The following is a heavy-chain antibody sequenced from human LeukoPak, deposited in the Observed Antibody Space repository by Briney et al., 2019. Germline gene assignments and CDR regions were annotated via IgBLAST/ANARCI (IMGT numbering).Heavy chain of an antibody. D-gene: IGHD2-21*02. J-gene: IGHJ4*02. Sequence: GGSLRLSCAASGFTFSSYAMNWVRQAPGKGLEWVSGISGSGGSTYYADSVKGRFTISRDNSKNTLYLQMNSLRAEDTAVYYCAKGRGIVVVTGPGYWGQGTLVTVSS. CDR1: GFTFSSYA. CDR3: AKGRGIVVVTGPGY. V-gene: IGHV3-23*01. CDR2: ISGSGGST.